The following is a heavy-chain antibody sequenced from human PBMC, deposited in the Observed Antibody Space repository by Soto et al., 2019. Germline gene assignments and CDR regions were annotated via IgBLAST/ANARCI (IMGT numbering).Heavy chain of an antibody. J-gene: IGHJ5*01. CDR3: ARNTSRLGWFDS. Sequence: QVQLQESGPGQVKPSQTLSLTCTVSGDSIKSGHNYWSWIRQPPGKGLEWIGNIYYVGSTSYNPSLKSRVTISVDTSKNHFSLKLSSVTAADPAVYYCARNTSRLGWFDSWGQGILVTVSS. CDR1: GDSIKSGHNY. CDR2: IYYVGST. D-gene: IGHD6-13*01. V-gene: IGHV4-30-4*08.